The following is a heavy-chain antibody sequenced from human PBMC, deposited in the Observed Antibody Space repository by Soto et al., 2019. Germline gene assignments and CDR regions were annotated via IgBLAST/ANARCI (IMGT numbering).Heavy chain of an antibody. CDR1: GGSIRSGGYY. CDR2: IYYSGST. D-gene: IGHD2-2*01. J-gene: IGHJ5*02. CDR3: ARGLTDSFVPAAIRS. V-gene: IGHV4-31*03. Sequence: QVQLQESGPGLVKPSQTLSLTCTVSGGSIRSGGYYWNWIRQHPGKGLEWIGYIYYSGSTYYNPSLNNRVTMSLDTSKNQFSLKLISVTAADTAVYYCARGLTDSFVPAAIRSWGQGTLVTVSS.